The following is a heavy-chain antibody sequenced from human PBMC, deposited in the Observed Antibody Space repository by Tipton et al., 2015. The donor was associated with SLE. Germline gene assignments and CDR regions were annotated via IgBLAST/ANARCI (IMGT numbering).Heavy chain of an antibody. V-gene: IGHV4-39*01. J-gene: IGHJ3*02. Sequence: TLSLTCTVSGGSISSSSYYWGWIRQPPGKGLEWIGCIYYSGSTYYNPSLKSRVTISVDTSKNQFSLKLSSVTAADTAVYYCASGITVAFDIWGQGTMVTVSS. D-gene: IGHD3-16*01. CDR1: GGSISSSSYY. CDR3: ASGITVAFDI. CDR2: IYYSGST.